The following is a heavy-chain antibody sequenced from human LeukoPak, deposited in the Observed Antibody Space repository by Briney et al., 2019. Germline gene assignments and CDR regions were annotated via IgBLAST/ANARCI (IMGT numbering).Heavy chain of an antibody. J-gene: IGHJ6*03. CDR2: IKHDGSEKQDGSEK. Sequence: GGSLRLSWAACGFTFSQYWMSWVRQAPGKGLEGVANIKHDGSEKQDGSEKNYVDSVKGRFTISRDNAKNSLYLQMNSLRAEDTAVYYCARSGRGVDSFYFYMDVWGKGTTVTVSS. CDR3: ARSGRGVDSFYFYMDV. D-gene: IGHD3-10*01. CDR1: GFTFSQYW. V-gene: IGHV3-7*01.